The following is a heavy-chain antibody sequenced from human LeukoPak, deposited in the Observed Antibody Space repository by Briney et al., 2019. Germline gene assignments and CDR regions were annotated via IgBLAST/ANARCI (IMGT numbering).Heavy chain of an antibody. CDR1: GFTFDDYA. CDR2: ISWNSGSI. J-gene: IGHJ3*02. Sequence: PGRSLRLSCAASGFTFDDYAMHWVRQAPGKGLEWVSGISWNSGSIGYADSVKGRFTISRDNAKNSLYLQMNSLRAEDTALYYCAKDIYDSSGYRTLRGAFDIWGQGTMVTVSS. CDR3: AKDIYDSSGYRTLRGAFDI. V-gene: IGHV3-9*01. D-gene: IGHD3-22*01.